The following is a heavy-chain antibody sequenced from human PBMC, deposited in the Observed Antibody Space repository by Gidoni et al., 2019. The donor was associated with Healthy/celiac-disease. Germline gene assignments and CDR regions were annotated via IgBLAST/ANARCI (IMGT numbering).Heavy chain of an antibody. D-gene: IGHD4-17*01. J-gene: IGHJ4*02. CDR2: ISSSSSYI. CDR1: GFTFSSYS. Sequence: EVQLVESGGGLVKPGGSLRLSCAASGFTFSSYSMNWVRQAPGKGLEWFSSISSSSSYIYYADSVKGRFTISRDNAKNSLYLQMNSLRAEDTAVYYCAREFGYGEYYFDYWGQGTLVTVSS. V-gene: IGHV3-21*01. CDR3: AREFGYGEYYFDY.